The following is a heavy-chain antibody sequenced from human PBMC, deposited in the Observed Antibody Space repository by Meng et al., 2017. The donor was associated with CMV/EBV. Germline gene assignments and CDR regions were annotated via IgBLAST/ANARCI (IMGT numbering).Heavy chain of an antibody. CDR2: IIPILGTA. D-gene: IGHD2-2*01. V-gene: IGHV1-69*05. CDR3: ARGMRDCSSTSCYRTGEYFQH. J-gene: IGHJ1*01. Sequence: SYAISWVRQGPGQGIGWMGGIIPILGTADYAQKCQGRVTITTDESTSTAYMELSSLRSEDTAVYYCARGMRDCSSTSCYRTGEYFQHWGQGTLVTVSS. CDR1: SYA.